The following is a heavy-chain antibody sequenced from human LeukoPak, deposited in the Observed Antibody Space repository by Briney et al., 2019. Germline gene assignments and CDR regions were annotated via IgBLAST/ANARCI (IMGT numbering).Heavy chain of an antibody. CDR1: GFTFDDYG. CDR2: INWNGGST. CDR3: ARDIVVVPAAITRSYYYYYMDV. D-gene: IGHD2-2*02. V-gene: IGHV3-20*04. Sequence: GGSLRLSCAASGFTFDDYGMSWVRQAPGKGLEWVSGINWNGGSTGYADSVKGRFTISRDNAKNSLYLQMNSLRAEDTALYYCARDIVVVPAAITRSYYYYYMDVWGKGTTVTVSS. J-gene: IGHJ6*03.